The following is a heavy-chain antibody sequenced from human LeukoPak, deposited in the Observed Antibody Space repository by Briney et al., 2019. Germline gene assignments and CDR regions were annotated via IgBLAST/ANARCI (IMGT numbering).Heavy chain of an antibody. D-gene: IGHD2-2*01. CDR2: IIPTLSKT. J-gene: IGHJ6*02. V-gene: IGHV1-69*08. CDR3: ARANIVLVSTAEYHFGMDV. Sequence: SVKVSCKASGGTFSSYTISWVRQAPGQGLEWMGRIIPTLSKTTYAQKFQGRVTITADKSTSTAYMELSSLRSEDSAFYYCARANIVLVSTAEYHFGMDVWGQGTTVTVSS. CDR1: GGTFSSYT.